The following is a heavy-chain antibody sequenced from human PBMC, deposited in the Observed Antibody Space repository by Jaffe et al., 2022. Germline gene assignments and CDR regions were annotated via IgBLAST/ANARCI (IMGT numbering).Heavy chain of an antibody. D-gene: IGHD6-13*01. V-gene: IGHV3-23*01. Sequence: EVQLLESGGGLVQPGGSLRLSCAASGFTFSTSAMSWVRQAPGKGLEWVSSFYPDDTTYYPDSVKGRFTMSRDNSQNTWYLHMDTLRAEDTAMYFCATIAAHRAHDNWGQGTLVTVSS. CDR1: GFTFSTSA. CDR3: ATIAAHRAHDN. J-gene: IGHJ4*02. CDR2: YPDDTT.